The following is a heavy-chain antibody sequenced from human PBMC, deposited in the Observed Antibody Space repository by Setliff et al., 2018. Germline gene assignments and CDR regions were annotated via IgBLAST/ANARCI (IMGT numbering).Heavy chain of an antibody. CDR1: GFSFRDSW. D-gene: IGHD3-10*01. V-gene: IGHV3-7*01. J-gene: IGHJ6*02. Sequence: GGSLRLSCAASGFSFRDSWMSWVRQAPGKGLEWVANINHDGIEKYYVDSVKGRFTISRDNAKNSLYLQMNSLRAEDTAVYYCARDDSEITMVRGVRRHYYYGMDVWGQGTTVTVS. CDR2: INHDGIEK. CDR3: ARDDSEITMVRGVRRHYYYGMDV.